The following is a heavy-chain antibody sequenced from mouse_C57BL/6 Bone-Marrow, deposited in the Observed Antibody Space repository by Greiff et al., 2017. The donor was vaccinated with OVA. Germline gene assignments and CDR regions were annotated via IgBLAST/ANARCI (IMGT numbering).Heavy chain of an antibody. CDR2: ISYSGST. V-gene: IGHV3-1*01. D-gene: IGHD1-1*01. CDR3: AREGGYYGSFDY. J-gene: IGHJ2*01. CDR1: GYSITSGYD. Sequence: EVKLQESGPGMVKPSQSLSLTCTVTGYSITSGYDWHWIRHFPGNKLEWMGYISYSGSTNYNPSLKSRISITHDTSKNHFFLKLNSVTTEDTATYCCAREGGYYGSFDYWGQGTTLTVSS.